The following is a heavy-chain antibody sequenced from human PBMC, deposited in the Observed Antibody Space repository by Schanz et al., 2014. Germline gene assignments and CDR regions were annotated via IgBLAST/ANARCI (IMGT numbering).Heavy chain of an antibody. CDR3: ARFLARYQYYGVDV. CDR1: RYTFNTYG. J-gene: IGHJ6*02. D-gene: IGHD3-3*01. V-gene: IGHV1-18*01. Sequence: QVQLVQSGGEMKEPGASVKVSCEASRYTFNTYGLNWVRQAPGQGLEWMGWISAYTNNTNYAQKVQGRVTMTTDTSTGTAYMELRSLRSDDTAVYYCARFLARYQYYGVDVWGQGTTVIVSS. CDR2: ISAYTNNT.